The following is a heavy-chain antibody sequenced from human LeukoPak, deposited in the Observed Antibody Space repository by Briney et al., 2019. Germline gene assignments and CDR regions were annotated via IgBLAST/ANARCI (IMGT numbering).Heavy chain of an antibody. CDR2: ISYDGSNK. Sequence: GGSLRLSSAASGFTFSSYSMNWVRQAPGKGLELVVVISYDGSNKYYADSVKGRFTISRDNSKNTLYLQMNSLRAEDTAVYYCAKDPVDITIFGVVMGAYYYYGMDVWGQGTTVTVSS. V-gene: IGHV3-30*18. D-gene: IGHD3-3*01. CDR1: GFTFSSYS. J-gene: IGHJ6*02. CDR3: AKDPVDITIFGVVMGAYYYYGMDV.